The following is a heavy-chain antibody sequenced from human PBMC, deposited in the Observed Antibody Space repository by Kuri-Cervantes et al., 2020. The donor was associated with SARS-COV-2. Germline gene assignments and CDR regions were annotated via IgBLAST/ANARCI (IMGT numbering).Heavy chain of an antibody. CDR1: GGSFSGYY. J-gene: IGHJ4*02. CDR2: INHSGST. V-gene: IGHV4-34*01. CDR3: ARGGRTRNSYYFDY. D-gene: IGHD4-23*01. Sequence: LSCAVYGGSFSGYYWSWIRQPPGKGLEWIGEINHSGSTNYNPSLKSRVTISVDTSKNQFSLKLSSMTAADTAVYYCARGGRTRNSYYFDYWGQGTLVTVSS.